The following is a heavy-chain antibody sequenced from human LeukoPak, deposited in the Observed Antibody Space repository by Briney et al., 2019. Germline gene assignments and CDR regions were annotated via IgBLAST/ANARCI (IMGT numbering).Heavy chain of an antibody. D-gene: IGHD2-15*01. Sequence: GGSLRLSCAASGFTFDDYAMHWVRQAPGKGLEWVSSISRSGSTKYYADSVKGRFTISRDNAKNSLFLQMNSLRAEDTAVYCARVLRYCSGGNCYSGGLGYMDVWGKGTTVTISS. J-gene: IGHJ6*03. V-gene: IGHV3-11*01. CDR2: ISRSGSTK. CDR3: ARVLRYCSGGNCYSGGLGYMDV. CDR1: GFTFDDYA.